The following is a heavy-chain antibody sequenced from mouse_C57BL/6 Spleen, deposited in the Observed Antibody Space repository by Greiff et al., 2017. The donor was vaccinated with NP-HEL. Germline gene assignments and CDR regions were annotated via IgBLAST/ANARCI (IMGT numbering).Heavy chain of an antibody. Sequence: VQLTQSGPYLFKPGASVKISCKASGYTFTDYYMNWVKQSHGKSLEWIGDINPNNGGTSYNQKFKGKATLTVDKSSSTAYMELRSLTSEDSAVYYCARGVTTSRFAYWGQGTLVTVSA. J-gene: IGHJ3*01. D-gene: IGHD2-3*01. CDR1: GYTFTDYY. CDR2: INPNNGGT. CDR3: ARGVTTSRFAY. V-gene: IGHV1-26*01.